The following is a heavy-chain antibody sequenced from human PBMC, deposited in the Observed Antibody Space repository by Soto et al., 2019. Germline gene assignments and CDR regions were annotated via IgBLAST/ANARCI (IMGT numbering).Heavy chain of an antibody. CDR2: ISGGGGST. D-gene: IGHD2-21*01. CDR3: AKDPTGQLRWGYYDY. V-gene: IGHV3-23*01. Sequence: EVQLLESGGGLVQPGGSLRLSCAASGFTFSSYAMSWVRQAPGKGLEWVSAISGGGGSTYYADSVKGRFTISRDNSKNTLYLQMNSLRAEDTAVYYCAKDPTGQLRWGYYDYWGQGTLVTVSS. CDR1: GFTFSSYA. J-gene: IGHJ4*02.